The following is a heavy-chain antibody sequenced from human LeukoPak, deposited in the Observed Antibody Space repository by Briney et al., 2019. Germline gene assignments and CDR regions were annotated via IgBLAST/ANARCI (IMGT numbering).Heavy chain of an antibody. CDR2: INHSGST. J-gene: IGHJ4*02. Sequence: SETLSLTCAVYGGSFSGYYWSWIRQPPGKGLEWIGEINHSGSTNYNPSLKSRVTISVDTSKNQFSLKLSSVTAADTAVYYCARVDYEPFYFDYWGQGTLVTVSS. V-gene: IGHV4-34*01. CDR1: GGSFSGYY. CDR3: ARVDYEPFYFDY. D-gene: IGHD4-17*01.